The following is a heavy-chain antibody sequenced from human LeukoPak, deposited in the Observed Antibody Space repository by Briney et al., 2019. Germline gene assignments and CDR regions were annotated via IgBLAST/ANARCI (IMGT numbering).Heavy chain of an antibody. CDR2: IWYDGSNK. D-gene: IGHD6-13*01. V-gene: IGHV3-33*01. Sequence: PGMSLRLSCAASGFTFSSYAMHWVRQAPRTGLEWVAVIWYDGSNKYYADSVKGRFTISRDNSKNTLYLQMNSLRAEDTAVYYCARDIRQLVRFGGNYYGMDVWGQGTTVTVSS. CDR1: GFTFSSYA. CDR3: ARDIRQLVRFGGNYYGMDV. J-gene: IGHJ6*02.